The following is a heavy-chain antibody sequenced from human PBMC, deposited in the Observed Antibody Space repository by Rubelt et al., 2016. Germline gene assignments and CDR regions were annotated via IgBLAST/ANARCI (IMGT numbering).Heavy chain of an antibody. CDR2: IYYSGST. V-gene: IGHV4-59*08. Sequence: QVQLQESGPGLVKPSETLSLTCTVSGGSISSYYWSWIRQPPGKGLEWIGYIYYSGSTNYNPSLKSRVTISVDTSKNQFSLRLSSVTAADTAVYYCARLRSGYSKNLDYWGQGTLVTVSS. J-gene: IGHJ4*02. D-gene: IGHD4-11*01. CDR3: ARLRSGYSKNLDY. CDR1: GGSISSYY.